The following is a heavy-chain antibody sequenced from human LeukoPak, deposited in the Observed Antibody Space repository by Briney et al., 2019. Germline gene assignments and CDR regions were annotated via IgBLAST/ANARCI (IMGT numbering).Heavy chain of an antibody. D-gene: IGHD3-16*01. CDR3: VREKSGGTYDY. J-gene: IGHJ4*02. CDR2: IRPGDTRT. CDR1: GYTFTAYY. Sequence: GASVKVSCKASGYTFTAYYIQWVRQAPGQGLEWMGTIRPGDTRTTYAQKFQGRVTMTWDMSTTTGYMELSSLRSEDTAVYYSVREKSGGTYDYWGQGTLVTVSS. V-gene: IGHV1-46*01.